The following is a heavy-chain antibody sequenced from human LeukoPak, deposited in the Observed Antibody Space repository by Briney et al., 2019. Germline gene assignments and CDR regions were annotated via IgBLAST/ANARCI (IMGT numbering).Heavy chain of an antibody. Sequence: GGSLRLSCAASGFTVSSSYMSWVRQAPGKGLEWVSVIYISGSTYYADSVKGRFTISRDNSKNTLYLRMNSLTAEDTAVYYCAKDRSYHYFDYWGQGTLVTVSS. J-gene: IGHJ4*02. CDR1: GFTVSSSY. V-gene: IGHV3-66*03. CDR2: IYISGST. CDR3: AKDRSYHYFDY. D-gene: IGHD5-18*01.